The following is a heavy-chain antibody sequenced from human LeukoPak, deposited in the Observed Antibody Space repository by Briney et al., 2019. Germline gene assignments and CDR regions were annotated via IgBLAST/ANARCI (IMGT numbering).Heavy chain of an antibody. CDR3: AREVSRYYGSGSPLLGAFDI. J-gene: IGHJ3*02. CDR2: IYYSGST. CDR1: GGSVSSGSYY. Sequence: PSETLSLTCTVSGGSVSSGSYYWSWIRQPPGKRLEWIGYIYYSGSTNYNPSLKSRVTISVDTSKNQFSLKLSSVTAADTAVYYCAREVSRYYGSGSPLLGAFDIWGQGTMVTVSS. D-gene: IGHD3-10*01. V-gene: IGHV4-61*01.